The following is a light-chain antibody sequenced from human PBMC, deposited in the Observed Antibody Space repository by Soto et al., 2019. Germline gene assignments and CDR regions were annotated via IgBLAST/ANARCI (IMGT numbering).Light chain of an antibody. Sequence: EIVMTQSPATLSVSPGERATLSCRASQSVSSNLAWYQQKPGQAPRLLIYGASTRAAGIPARFSVSGSGTEFTLTISSLQSEDVAVYYCEQYNNWPPWAVGQGTKVEIK. V-gene: IGKV3-15*01. J-gene: IGKJ1*01. CDR2: GAS. CDR1: QSVSSN. CDR3: EQYNNWPPWA.